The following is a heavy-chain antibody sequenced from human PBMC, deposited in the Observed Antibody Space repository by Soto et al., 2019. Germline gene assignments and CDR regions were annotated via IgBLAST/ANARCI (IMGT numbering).Heavy chain of an antibody. CDR1: VDSVSNNTAA. CDR3: ARLSHDSSPS. Sequence: PSQTLSLTCAVSVDSVSNNTAAWNWNRQSPSRGLEWLGRTYYRSKWYNDYAVSVKSRITINPDTSKNQFSLHLNSVTPEDTAVYYCARLSHDSSPSWGQGTMVTVSS. V-gene: IGHV6-1*01. J-gene: IGHJ3*01. CDR2: TYYRSKWYN. D-gene: IGHD3-22*01.